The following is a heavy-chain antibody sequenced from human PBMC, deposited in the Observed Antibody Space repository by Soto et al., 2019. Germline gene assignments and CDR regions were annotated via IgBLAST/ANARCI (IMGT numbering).Heavy chain of an antibody. D-gene: IGHD5-12*01. Sequence: GGSLRLSCAASGFTVSGNYMTWVRQAPGKGLEWVSFIYGGGSTYYADSVKGRFTISRDNSKNMLFLQMNSLEAEDAAVYYCARAIRRGGLYSYYYYMDVWGKGTTVTV. V-gene: IGHV3-66*01. CDR2: IYGGGST. CDR3: ARAIRRGGLYSYYYYMDV. CDR1: GFTVSGNY. J-gene: IGHJ6*03.